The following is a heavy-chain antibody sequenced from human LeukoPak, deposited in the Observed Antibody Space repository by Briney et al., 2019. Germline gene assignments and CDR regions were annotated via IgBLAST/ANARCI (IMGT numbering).Heavy chain of an antibody. J-gene: IGHJ4*02. V-gene: IGHV4-39*01. CDR2: IYYSGST. CDR3: ARHLHKRAIKDY. CDR1: GGSISSSSYY. D-gene: IGHD4-11*01. Sequence: SETLSLTCTVSGGSISSSSYYWGWIRQPPGKGLEWSGSIYYSGSTYYNPSLKSRVTISVDSSKNQISLKLSSVTAADTAVYYCARHLHKRAIKDYWGQGTLVTVSS.